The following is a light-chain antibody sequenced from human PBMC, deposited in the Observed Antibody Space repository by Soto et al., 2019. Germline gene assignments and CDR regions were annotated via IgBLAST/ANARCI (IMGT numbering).Light chain of an antibody. Sequence: EIVLTQSPGTLSLSPGEGATLSCRASQSVSSSYLGWYQRKPGQAPRLLIYGASTRATGIPARFSGSGSGTDFTLTISSLQSEDFAVYYCQQCDNWPRTFGQGTKVDIK. CDR2: GAS. CDR3: QQCDNWPRT. CDR1: QSVSSSY. V-gene: IGKV3-15*01. J-gene: IGKJ1*01.